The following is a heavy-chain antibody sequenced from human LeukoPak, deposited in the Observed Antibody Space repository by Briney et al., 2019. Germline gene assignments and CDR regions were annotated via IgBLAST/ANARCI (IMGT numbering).Heavy chain of an antibody. V-gene: IGHV3-23*01. J-gene: IGHJ4*02. Sequence: AGGSLRLSCAASGFTFSTYAMSWVRQAPGKGLEWVSSITGTSSNIYSADSVRGRFSISRDNSKNMLYLQMNSLRAEDTAVYYCAKGTAVADIYFDYWGQGTLVTVSS. CDR1: GFTFSTYA. D-gene: IGHD6-19*01. CDR3: AKGTAVADIYFDY. CDR2: ITGTSSNI.